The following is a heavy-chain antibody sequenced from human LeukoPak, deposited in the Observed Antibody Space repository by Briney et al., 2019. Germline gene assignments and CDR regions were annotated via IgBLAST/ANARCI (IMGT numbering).Heavy chain of an antibody. Sequence: SETLSLTCTVSGGSISSGDHYWSWIRQPPGKGLEWIGYIYYSGSTYYNPSLKSRVIISVDTSKNQFSLKVTSVTAADTAVYYCARVSSSSWFNDCWGQGTLVTVYS. J-gene: IGHJ4*02. CDR2: IYYSGST. V-gene: IGHV4-30-4*01. CDR1: GGSISSGDHY. D-gene: IGHD6-13*01. CDR3: ARVSSSSWFNDC.